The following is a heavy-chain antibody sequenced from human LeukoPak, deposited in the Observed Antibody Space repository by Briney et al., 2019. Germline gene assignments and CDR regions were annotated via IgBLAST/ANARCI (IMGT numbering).Heavy chain of an antibody. J-gene: IGHJ6*02. CDR2: INPISGGT. Sequence: ASVKVSCKASGYTFTDYYLHWVRQAPGQGLEWMGWINPISGGTNYAQKFQGSVTMTRDTSITTAYMELSSLRSDDTAVYYCASLGATSIHYYGIDFWGQGTTVTVSS. D-gene: IGHD1-26*01. V-gene: IGHV1-2*02. CDR3: ASLGATSIHYYGIDF. CDR1: GYTFTDYY.